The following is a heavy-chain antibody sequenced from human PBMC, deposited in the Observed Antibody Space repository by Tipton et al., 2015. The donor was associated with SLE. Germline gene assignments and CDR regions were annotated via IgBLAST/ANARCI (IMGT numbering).Heavy chain of an antibody. CDR1: GYSFTTYW. Sequence: QSGAEVKKPGESLKISCKGSGYSFTTYWIGWVRQMPGKGLEWVGIIYPGDSDTRYSPSFQGQVTISADKSITTAYLRWSSLKASDTAMYYCARQLDLTGDIDYWGQGTLVTVSS. J-gene: IGHJ4*02. D-gene: IGHD7-27*01. V-gene: IGHV5-51*01. CDR2: IYPGDSDT. CDR3: ARQLDLTGDIDY.